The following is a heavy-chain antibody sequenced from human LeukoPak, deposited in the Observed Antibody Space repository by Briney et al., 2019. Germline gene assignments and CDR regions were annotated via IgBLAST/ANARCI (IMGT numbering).Heavy chain of an antibody. CDR3: AVGVRGSGSYQIWGHAFDI. J-gene: IGHJ3*02. CDR2: IIPIFATA. Sequence: VASVKVSCKASGYTFSNYVINWVRQAPGQGLEWMGGIIPIFATADYAQKFQGRVTITADESTSTAYMELSSLRSEDTAVYYCAVGVRGSGSYQIWGHAFDIWGQGTMVTVSS. CDR1: GYTFSNYV. V-gene: IGHV1-69*13. D-gene: IGHD3-10*01.